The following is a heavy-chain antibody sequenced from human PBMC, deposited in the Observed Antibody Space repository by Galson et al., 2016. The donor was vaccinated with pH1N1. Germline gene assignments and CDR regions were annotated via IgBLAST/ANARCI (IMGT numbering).Heavy chain of an antibody. CDR2: IDPRGGT. CDR1: GYTFTSYY. Sequence: SVKVSCKASGYTFTSYYFHWVRQAPGQGLEWLGVIDPRGGTTYAQKFHGRVTMTSDTSTNTVSLELSSLKSDDTAVYFCARDLARQHDSWGQGTLVTVSS. CDR3: ARDLARQHDS. V-gene: IGHV1-46*01. J-gene: IGHJ4*02.